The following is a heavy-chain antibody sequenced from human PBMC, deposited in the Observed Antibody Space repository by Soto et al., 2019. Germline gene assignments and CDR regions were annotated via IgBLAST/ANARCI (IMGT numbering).Heavy chain of an antibody. CDR1: GGSISSYY. J-gene: IGHJ6*02. CDR2: IYYSGST. Sequence: KPSETLSLTCTVSGGSISSYYWSWSRQPPGKGLEWIGYIYYSGSTNYNPSLRSRVTISVDTSKNQFSLKLSSVTAADTAVYYCARGGQYYDFWSGDYYYYGMDVWGQGTTVTVSS. D-gene: IGHD3-3*01. CDR3: ARGGQYYDFWSGDYYYYGMDV. V-gene: IGHV4-59*01.